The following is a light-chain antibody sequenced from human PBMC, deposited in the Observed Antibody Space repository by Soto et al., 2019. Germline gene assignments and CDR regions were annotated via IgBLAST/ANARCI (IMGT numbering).Light chain of an antibody. J-gene: IGKJ5*01. Sequence: LLTQSPGTLSLSPGESATLSWRASQSVSSSYLAWYQQKPRQAPRLLIYGASSRATGIPDSFSGSGSATDFTLTISRLEPADFATYYCHQYGSSHTVTFGHGTRLEIK. CDR1: QSVSSSY. V-gene: IGKV3-20*01. CDR2: GAS. CDR3: HQYGSSHTVT.